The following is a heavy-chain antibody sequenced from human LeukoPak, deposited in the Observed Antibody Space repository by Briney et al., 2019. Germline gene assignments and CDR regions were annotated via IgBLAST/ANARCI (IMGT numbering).Heavy chain of an antibody. J-gene: IGHJ4*02. Sequence: PGGSLRLSCAASGFTFSSYALSWVRQAPGKGLEWVSAISGSGGSTYYADSVKGRFTISRDNSKNTLYLQMNSLRAEDTAVYYCAKEMSTIVVVPAAIDYWGQGTLVTVSS. V-gene: IGHV3-23*01. CDR3: AKEMSTIVVVPAAIDY. D-gene: IGHD2-2*01. CDR2: ISGSGGST. CDR1: GFTFSSYA.